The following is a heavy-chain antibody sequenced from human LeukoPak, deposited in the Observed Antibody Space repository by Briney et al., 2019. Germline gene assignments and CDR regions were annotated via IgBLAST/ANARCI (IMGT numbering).Heavy chain of an antibody. CDR2: FDPEDGET. V-gene: IGHV1-24*01. CDR3: ATDVYSSSWSFDY. J-gene: IGHJ4*02. CDR1: GYTFTGYY. Sequence: ASVKVSCKASGYTFTGYYMHWVRQAPGQGLEWMGGFDPEDGETIYAQKFQGRVTMTEDTSTDTAYMELSSLRSEDTAVYYCATDVYSSSWSFDYWGQGTLVTVSS. D-gene: IGHD6-13*01.